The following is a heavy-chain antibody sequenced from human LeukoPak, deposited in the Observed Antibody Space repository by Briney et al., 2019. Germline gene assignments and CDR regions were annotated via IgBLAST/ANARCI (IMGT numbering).Heavy chain of an antibody. D-gene: IGHD3-3*01. Sequence: GGSLRLSCAASGFSLRDYSMDWVRQAPGKGLEWVSSISSSSRYTFYVDSVKGRFTISRDNAKNSLYLQMNSLRVEDTAVYYCARDEARGYDFRPPDHWGQGTLVSVSS. CDR3: ARDEARGYDFRPPDH. CDR1: GFSLRDYS. CDR2: ISSSSRYT. J-gene: IGHJ4*02. V-gene: IGHV3-21*01.